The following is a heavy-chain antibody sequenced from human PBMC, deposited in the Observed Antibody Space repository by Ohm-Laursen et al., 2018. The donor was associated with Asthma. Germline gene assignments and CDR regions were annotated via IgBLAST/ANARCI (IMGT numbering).Heavy chain of an antibody. D-gene: IGHD3-3*01. J-gene: IGHJ4*02. CDR2: ISSSGGST. Sequence: SLRLSCTASGFTFSRYAMSWVRQAPGKGLEWVSAISSSGGSTYYADSVNGRFTVSRDDSKNILFLQMNSLRHDDTAVYYCARDVMEWYLPAFDFWGQGTLVTVSS. V-gene: IGHV3-23*01. CDR3: ARDVMEWYLPAFDF. CDR1: GFTFSRYA.